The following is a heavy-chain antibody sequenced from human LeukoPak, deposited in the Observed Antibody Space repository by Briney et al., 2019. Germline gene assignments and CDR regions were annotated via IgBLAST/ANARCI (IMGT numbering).Heavy chain of an antibody. CDR2: IRWNSCSI. CDR1: GFTFDDYA. Sequence: PGGSLRLSCAASGFTFDDYAMHWVRQAPGKGLQWVSGIRWNSCSIGYADSVKGRCTISRDNAKNSLYLQMNSLRAEDTALYYCAKDKGVGYYGSGSYWGADYYYGMDVWGQGTTVTVPS. V-gene: IGHV3-9*01. D-gene: IGHD3-10*01. CDR3: AKDKGVGYYGSGSYWGADYYYGMDV. J-gene: IGHJ6*02.